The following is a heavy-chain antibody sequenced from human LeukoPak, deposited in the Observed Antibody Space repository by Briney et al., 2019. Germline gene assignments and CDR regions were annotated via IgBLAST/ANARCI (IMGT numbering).Heavy chain of an antibody. D-gene: IGHD7-27*01. J-gene: IGHJ4*02. CDR1: GYTFTSYY. Sequence: ASVKVSCKASGYTFTSYYMHWVRQAPGQGLEWMGIINPSGGSTSYAQKFQGRVTMTRDMSTSTVYMELSSLRSEDTAVYYSARVRPKLGIAFDYWGQGTLVTVSS. CDR2: INPSGGST. V-gene: IGHV1-46*01. CDR3: ARVRPKLGIAFDY.